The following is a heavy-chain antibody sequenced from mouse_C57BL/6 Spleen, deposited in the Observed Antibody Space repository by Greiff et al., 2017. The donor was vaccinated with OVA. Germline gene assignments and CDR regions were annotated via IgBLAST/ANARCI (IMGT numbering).Heavy chain of an antibody. CDR3: ASLLPGFDY. D-gene: IGHD4-1*01. CDR2: IDPSDSYT. J-gene: IGHJ2*01. CDR1: GYTFTSYW. Sequence: QVQLQQPGAELVKPGASVKLSCKASGYTFTSYWMQWVKQRPGQGLEWIGEIDPSDSYTNYNQKFKGKATLTVDTSSSTAYMQLSSLTSEDSAVYYCASLLPGFDYWGQGTTLTVSS. V-gene: IGHV1-50*01.